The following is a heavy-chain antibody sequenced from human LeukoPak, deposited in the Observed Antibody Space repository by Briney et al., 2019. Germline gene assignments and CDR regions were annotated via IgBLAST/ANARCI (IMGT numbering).Heavy chain of an antibody. J-gene: IGHJ4*02. V-gene: IGHV3-21*01. CDR1: GFTFSSYS. CDR3: ARDVWFGDKTKYYFDY. D-gene: IGHD3-10*01. CDR2: ISSSSSYI. Sequence: GGSLRLSCAASGFTFSSYSMNWVCQAPGKGLEWVSSISSSSSYIYYADSVEGRFTISRDNAKNSLYLQMNSLRAEDTAVYYCARDVWFGDKTKYYFDYWGQGTLVTVSS.